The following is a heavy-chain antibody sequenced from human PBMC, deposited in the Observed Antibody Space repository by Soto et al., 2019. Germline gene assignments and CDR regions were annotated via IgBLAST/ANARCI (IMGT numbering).Heavy chain of an antibody. CDR3: ARSGGIVVVVDSYAFDI. CDR2: INPSGGST. J-gene: IGHJ3*02. V-gene: IGHV1-46*03. CDR1: GYTFASYY. D-gene: IGHD2-15*01. Sequence: GASVKGSCKASGYTFASYYMHWVRQAPGQGLEWMGIINPSGGSTSYAQKFQGRVTMTRDTSTSTVYMELSSLRSEDTAVYYCARSGGIVVVVDSYAFDIWGQGTMVTVSS.